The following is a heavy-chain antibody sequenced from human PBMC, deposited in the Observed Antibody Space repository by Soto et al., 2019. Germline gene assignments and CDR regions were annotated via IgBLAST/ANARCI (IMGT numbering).Heavy chain of an antibody. CDR1: GGTFSSYT. CDR2: MNPNSGNT. D-gene: IGHD2-15*01. CDR3: ARGSGRHYSYGMDV. J-gene: IGHJ6*02. V-gene: IGHV1-8*02. Sequence: GASVKVSCKASGGTFSSYTINWVRQATGQGLEWMGWMNPNSGNTGYAQKFQGRVTMTRNTSISTAYMELSSLRSEDTAVYYCARGSGRHYSYGMDVWGQGTTVTVSS.